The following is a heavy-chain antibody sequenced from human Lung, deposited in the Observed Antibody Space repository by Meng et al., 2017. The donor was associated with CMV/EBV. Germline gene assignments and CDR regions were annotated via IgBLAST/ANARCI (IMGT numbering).Heavy chain of an antibody. CDR3: ARLFHTILGTGYYYGMDV. D-gene: IGHD3/OR15-3a*01. J-gene: IGHJ6*02. V-gene: IGHV1-2*02. CDR1: GYTFNGYN. Sequence: ASVKVSCKASGYTFNGYNMHWVRQAPGQGLEWMGWINPNSGGTNYAQRFQGRVTLTIGTSISTAYMELSRLKSDDTAVYFCARLFHTILGTGYYYGMDVWGQGXTVTVSS. CDR2: INPNSGGT.